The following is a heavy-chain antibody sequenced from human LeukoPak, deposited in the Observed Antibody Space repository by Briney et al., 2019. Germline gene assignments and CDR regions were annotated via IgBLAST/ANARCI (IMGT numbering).Heavy chain of an antibody. CDR1: GYTFTIPY. Sequence: GASGKLSCTYSGYTFTIPYMHWVRQAPGQGLERIGIINPGGGSTSYAQKFRGRVTMTRDTSTSTVYMELSSLTSEDTAVYYCARGYCSGGSCFDYWGQGTLVTVSS. D-gene: IGHD2-15*01. CDR2: INPGGGST. V-gene: IGHV1-46*01. CDR3: ARGYCSGGSCFDY. J-gene: IGHJ4*02.